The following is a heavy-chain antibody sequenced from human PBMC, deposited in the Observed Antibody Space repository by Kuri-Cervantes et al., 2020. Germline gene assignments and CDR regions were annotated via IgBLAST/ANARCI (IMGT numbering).Heavy chain of an antibody. V-gene: IGHV4-34*01. CDR2: INHSGST. CDR3: ARALAARKSYRSYMDV. D-gene: IGHD3-16*02. CDR1: GGSFSGYY. Sequence: ESLKISCAVYGGSFSGYYWSWIRQPPGKGLEWIGEINHSGSTNYNPSLKSRVTISVDTSKNQFSLKLSSVTAADTAVYYCARALAARKSYRSYMDVWGKGTTVTVSS. J-gene: IGHJ6*03.